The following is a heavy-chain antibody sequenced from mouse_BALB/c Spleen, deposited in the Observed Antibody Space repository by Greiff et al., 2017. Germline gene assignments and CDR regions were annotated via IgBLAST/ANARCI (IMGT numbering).Heavy chain of an antibody. J-gene: IGHJ1*01. V-gene: IGHV5-4*02. CDR1: GFTFSDYY. D-gene: IGHD1-1*01. CDR3: ARVPHYYGSSYGWYFDV. Sequence: EVKLMESGGGLVKPGGSLKLSCAASGFTFSDYYMYWVRQTPEKRLEWVATISDGGSYTYYPDSVKGRFTISRDNAKNNLYLQMSSLKSEDTAMYYCARVPHYYGSSYGWYFDVWGAGTTVTVSS. CDR2: ISDGGSYT.